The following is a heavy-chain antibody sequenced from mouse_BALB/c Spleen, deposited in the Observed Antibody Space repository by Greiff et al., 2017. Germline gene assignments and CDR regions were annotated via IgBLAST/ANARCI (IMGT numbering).Heavy chain of an antibody. CDR3: ARRGRKDFYYAMDY. Sequence: DVKLVESGGGLVKPGGSLKLSCAASGFTFSSYAMSWVRQSPEKRLEWVAEISSGGSYTYYPDTVTGRFTISRDNAKNTLYLEMSSLRSEDTAMYYCARRGRKDFYYAMDYWGQGTSVTVSS. CDR1: GFTFSSYA. V-gene: IGHV5-9-4*01. J-gene: IGHJ4*01. D-gene: IGHD3-3*01. CDR2: ISSGGSYT.